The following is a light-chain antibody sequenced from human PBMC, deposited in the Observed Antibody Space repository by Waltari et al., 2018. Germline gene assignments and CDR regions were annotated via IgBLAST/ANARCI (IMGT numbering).Light chain of an antibody. V-gene: IGLV8-61*01. J-gene: IGLJ3*02. CDR2: SPT. CDR3: VLYMGRDIL. Sequence: QTVVTQEPSFSVSPGGTVTLTCGLSSGSVSTNSYPSWYQQSPAQAPRPIISSPTTRSSGVPDRFSGSILGNRAALTITGAQADDESHYHCVLYMGRDILFGGGTKLTVL. CDR1: SGSVSTNSY.